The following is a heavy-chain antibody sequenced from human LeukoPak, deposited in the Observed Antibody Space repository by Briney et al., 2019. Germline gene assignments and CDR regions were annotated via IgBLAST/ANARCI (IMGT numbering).Heavy chain of an antibody. CDR1: GFTFSYHP. D-gene: IGHD6-13*01. CDR2: ISPSGDRT. J-gene: IGHJ3*02. Sequence: GGSLRLSCAASGFTFSYHPMHWVRQASGRRLEYVSAISPSGDRTWYADSVKGRFTISRDNSKNTMYLQMGSLRPEDMGVYYCARPHNSSLDNAFDIWGQGTRVTVSS. V-gene: IGHV3-64*02. CDR3: ARPHNSSLDNAFDI.